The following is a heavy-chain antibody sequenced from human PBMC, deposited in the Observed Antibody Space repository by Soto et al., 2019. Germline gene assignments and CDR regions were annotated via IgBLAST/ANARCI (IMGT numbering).Heavy chain of an antibody. CDR1: GCSFTSYW. CDR3: ASRESIAARGFYGMDV. V-gene: IGHV5-10-1*01. J-gene: IGHJ6*02. D-gene: IGHD6-6*01. Sequence: GESLKISCKGSGCSFTSYWISWVRQMPGKGLEWMGRIDPSDSYTNYSPSFQGHVTISADKSISTAYLQWSSLKASDTAMYYCASRESIAARGFYGMDVWGQGTTVTVSS. CDR2: IDPSDSYT.